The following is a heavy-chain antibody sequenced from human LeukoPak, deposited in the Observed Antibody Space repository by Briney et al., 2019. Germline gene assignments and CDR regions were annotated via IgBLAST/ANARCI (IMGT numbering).Heavy chain of an antibody. Sequence: GGSLRLSCAASGFTFSTYWMYWVRQAPGKGLVWVSRINTDGTITNYADSVKGRFTISRDNAKNTLYLQMNSLRVEDTAVYYCGRRSHQPFDYWGPGTLVTVSS. V-gene: IGHV3-74*01. J-gene: IGHJ4*02. D-gene: IGHD2-2*01. CDR1: GFTFSTYW. CDR2: INTDGTIT. CDR3: GRRSHQPFDY.